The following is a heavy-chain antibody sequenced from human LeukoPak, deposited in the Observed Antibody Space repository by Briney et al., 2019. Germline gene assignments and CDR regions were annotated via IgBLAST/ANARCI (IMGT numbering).Heavy chain of an antibody. CDR3: ARGIAIAAAGTTAFDI. CDR1: GGSISTYY. J-gene: IGHJ3*02. V-gene: IGHV4-59*01. D-gene: IGHD6-13*01. Sequence: SETLSLTCTVSGGSISTYYWSWIRQPPGKGLEWIGYIYYSGSTNYNPSLKSRVTISVDTSRNQFSLKLSSVTAADTAVYYCARGIAIAAAGTTAFDIWGQGTMVTVSS. CDR2: IYYSGST.